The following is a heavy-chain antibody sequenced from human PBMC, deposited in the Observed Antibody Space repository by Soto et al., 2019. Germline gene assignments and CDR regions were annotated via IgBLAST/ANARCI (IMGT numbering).Heavy chain of an antibody. CDR2: ININGGNT. V-gene: IGHV3-23*01. CDR3: ARSGQLDS. J-gene: IGHJ4*02. CDR1: GFTFSNYG. D-gene: IGHD2-2*01. Sequence: EVQLLESGGGLVQPGGSLRLSCAASGFTFSNYGMSWVRQAPGKGLEWVSIININGGNTYYEDSVKGRFTISRDNSENTLYLQMNSLTAEDTAVYYCARSGQLDSWGQGTLVTVSS.